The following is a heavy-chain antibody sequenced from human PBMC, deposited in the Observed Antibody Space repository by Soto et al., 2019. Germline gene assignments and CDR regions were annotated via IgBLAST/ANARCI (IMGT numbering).Heavy chain of an antibody. CDR2: INHSGST. CDR3: ARSSRLDY. V-gene: IGHV4-34*01. J-gene: IGHJ4*02. D-gene: IGHD6-13*01. Sequence: QVQLQQWGAGLLKPSETLSLTCAVYGGSFSGYYWSWIRQPPGKGLEWIGEINHSGSTNYNPSLXSXVXXSVDTSKNQFSLKLSSVTAADTAVYYCARSSRLDYWGQGTLVTVSS. CDR1: GGSFSGYY.